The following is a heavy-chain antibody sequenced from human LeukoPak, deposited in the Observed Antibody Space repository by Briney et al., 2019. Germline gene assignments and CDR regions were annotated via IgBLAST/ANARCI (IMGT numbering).Heavy chain of an antibody. CDR3: ARDLGTAARRRITFGY. J-gene: IGHJ4*02. CDR2: INPNSGGT. CDR1: GYTFTGYY. V-gene: IGHV1-2*02. D-gene: IGHD6-6*01. Sequence: ASVKVSCKASGYTFTGYYMHWVRQAPGQGLEWMGWINPNSGGTNYAQKFQGRVTMTRDTSISTAYMELSRLRSDDTAVYYCARDLGTAARRRITFGYWGQGTLVTVSS.